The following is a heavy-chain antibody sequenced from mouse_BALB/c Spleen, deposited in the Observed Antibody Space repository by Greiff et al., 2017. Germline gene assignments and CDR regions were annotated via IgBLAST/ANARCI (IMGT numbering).Heavy chain of an antibody. CDR2: ILPGSGST. CDR1: GYTFSSYW. Sequence: QVQLKQSGAELMKPGASVKISCKATGYTFSSYWIEWVKQRPGHGLEWIGEILPGSGSTNYNEKFKGKATFTADTSSNTAYMQLSSLTSEDSAVYYCARPMVTTRRAWFAYWGQGTLVTVSA. CDR3: ARPMVTTRRAWFAY. V-gene: IGHV1-9*01. D-gene: IGHD2-2*01. J-gene: IGHJ3*01.